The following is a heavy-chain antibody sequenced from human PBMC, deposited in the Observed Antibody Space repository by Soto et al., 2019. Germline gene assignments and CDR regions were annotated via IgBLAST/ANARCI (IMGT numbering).Heavy chain of an antibody. Sequence: EVQLVESGGGLVQPGGSLRLSCAASGFTFSSYDMHWVRQATGKGLEWVSAIGTDGDTYYSGSVKGRFTNSRENAKNSLYLQKSSLRAEDTAVYDCARVAYAENGNDDYVSPFPRPILYLYWYIELCGRGTLVTVS. CDR1: GFTFSSYD. V-gene: IGHV3-13*01. J-gene: IGHJ2*01. CDR3: ARVAYAENGNDDYVSPFPRPILYLYWYIEL. CDR2: IGTDGDT. D-gene: IGHD3-16*01.